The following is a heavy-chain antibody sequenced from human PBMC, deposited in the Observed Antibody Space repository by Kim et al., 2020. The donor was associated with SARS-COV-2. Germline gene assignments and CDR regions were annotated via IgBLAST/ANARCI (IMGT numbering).Heavy chain of an antibody. V-gene: IGHV3-20*03. J-gene: IGHJ5*02. Sequence: GQADSVKGRFTISRDNAKNALYLQVNSLGPEDTALYYCVRESEFTGGFHPWGQGTLVTVSS. CDR3: VRESEFTGGFHP.